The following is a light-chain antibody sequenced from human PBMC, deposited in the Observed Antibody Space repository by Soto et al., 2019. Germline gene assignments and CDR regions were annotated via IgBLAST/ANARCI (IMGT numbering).Light chain of an antibody. J-gene: IGKJ2*01. Sequence: EMVMTQSPATLSVSPGDGDTLSCRASQSVGSNLAWFQQKPGQAPRLLIYGASTRATGIPARFSGSGSGTEFTLTISSLQSEDFAVYYCQQYYNWPRTFGQGTKLEIK. V-gene: IGKV3-15*01. CDR3: QQYYNWPRT. CDR1: QSVGSN. CDR2: GAS.